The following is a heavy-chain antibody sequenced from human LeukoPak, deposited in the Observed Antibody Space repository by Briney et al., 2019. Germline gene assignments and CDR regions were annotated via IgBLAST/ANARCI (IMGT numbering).Heavy chain of an antibody. CDR3: ARAPHGSGCDY. V-gene: IGHV6-1*01. J-gene: IGHJ4*02. CDR1: GDSVSSNSAT. CDR2: TYYSSKWYN. Sequence: SQTLSLTCAISGDSVSSNSATWIWLRQSPSRGLEWLGRTYYSSKWYNDYGLSVRGRITVNPDTSKNQISLQLNSVTPEDTAVYYCARAPHGSGCDYWSQGTLVTVSS. D-gene: IGHD6-19*01.